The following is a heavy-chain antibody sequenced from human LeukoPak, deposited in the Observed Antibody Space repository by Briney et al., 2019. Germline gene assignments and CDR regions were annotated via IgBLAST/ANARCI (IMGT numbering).Heavy chain of an antibody. V-gene: IGHV1-2*02. CDR1: GYTFTNYG. D-gene: IGHD3-22*01. CDR3: AVGDYYYDTRFDY. J-gene: IGHJ4*02. CDR2: INPNSGGT. Sequence: GASVKVSCKASGYTFTNYGISWVRQAPGQGLEWMGWINPNSGGTNYAQKFQGGVTITRDTSISTAYMELSRLRSDDTAVYYCAVGDYYYDTRFDYWGQGTLVTVSS.